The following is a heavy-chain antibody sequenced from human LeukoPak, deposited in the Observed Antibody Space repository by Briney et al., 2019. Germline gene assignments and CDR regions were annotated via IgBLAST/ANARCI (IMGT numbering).Heavy chain of an antibody. CDR2: ICGSGPTT. CDR1: GFTFNSYA. CDR3: AKNVGGTCYSASDY. J-gene: IGHJ4*02. D-gene: IGHD2-15*01. V-gene: IGHV3-23*01. Sequence: GGSLRLSCAASGFTFNSYAMSWVRQAPGKGLEWVSVICGSGPTTYYADSVKGRFTISRDNSKNTLYLQMGSLRAEDTAVYYCAKNVGGTCYSASDYWGQGTLVTVSS.